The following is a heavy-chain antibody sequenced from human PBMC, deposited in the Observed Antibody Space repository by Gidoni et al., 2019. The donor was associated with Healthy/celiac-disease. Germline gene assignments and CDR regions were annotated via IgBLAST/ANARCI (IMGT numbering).Heavy chain of an antibody. D-gene: IGHD2-2*02. CDR2: IDPSDSYT. CDR1: GYSFTSYW. J-gene: IGHJ6*02. Sequence: EVQLVQSGAEVKKPGESLSISCKGSGYSFTSYWISWVRQMPGKGLEWMGRIDPSDSYTNYSPSFQGHVTISADKSISTAYLQWSSLKASDTAMYYCASSDIVVVPAAISTTYYGMDVWGQGTTVTVSS. CDR3: ASSDIVVVPAAISTTYYGMDV. V-gene: IGHV5-10-1*03.